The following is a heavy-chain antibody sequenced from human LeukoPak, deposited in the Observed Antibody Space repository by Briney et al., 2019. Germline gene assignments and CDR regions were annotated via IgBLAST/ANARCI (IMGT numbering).Heavy chain of an antibody. CDR1: GYTLPELS. D-gene: IGHD3-3*01. V-gene: IGHV1-24*01. Sequence: ASVKVCCKVSGYTLPELSVHWLRQAPGKWLEWMGGFDPEDGETIYAQKFQGRVTMTEDTSTDTAYMELSSLRSEDTAVYYCATSVRFLEWSDYWGQGTLVTVSS. CDR2: FDPEDGET. J-gene: IGHJ4*02. CDR3: ATSVRFLEWSDY.